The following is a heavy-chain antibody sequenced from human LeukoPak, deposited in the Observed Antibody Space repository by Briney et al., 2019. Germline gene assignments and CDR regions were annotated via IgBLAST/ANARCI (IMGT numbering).Heavy chain of an antibody. D-gene: IGHD4-23*01. CDR2: IYYSGST. V-gene: IGHV4-59*01. Sequence: SETLSLTCTVSGGSIGSYYWSWIRQPPGKGLEWIGYIYYSGSTNYNPSLKSRVTISVDTSKNQFSLKLSSVTAADTAVYYCASHDYGGNSGYWGQGTLVTVSS. CDR1: GGSIGSYY. J-gene: IGHJ4*02. CDR3: ASHDYGGNSGY.